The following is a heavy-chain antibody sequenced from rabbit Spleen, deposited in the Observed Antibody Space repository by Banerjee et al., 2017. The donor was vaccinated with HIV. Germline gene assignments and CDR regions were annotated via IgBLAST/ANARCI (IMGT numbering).Heavy chain of an antibody. V-gene: IGHV1S45*01. J-gene: IGHJ4*01. CDR1: GFSFSSSHY. CDR2: MVAGSSGST. CDR3: ARAGGFENYLNL. Sequence: QEQLEESGGDLVKPEGSLTLTCTVSGFSFSSSHYMCWVRQAPGKGLEWIGCMVAGSSGSTSYASWAKGRFSISKTSSTSVTLHMTSLTAADTATYFCARAGGFENYLNLWGPGTLVTVS. D-gene: IGHD1-1*01.